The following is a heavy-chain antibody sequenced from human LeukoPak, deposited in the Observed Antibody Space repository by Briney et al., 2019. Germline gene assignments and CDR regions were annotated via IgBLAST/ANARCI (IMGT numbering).Heavy chain of an antibody. V-gene: IGHV3-9*01. D-gene: IGHD2-2*01. CDR2: ISWNSGSI. J-gene: IGHJ4*02. CDR1: GFTFDDYA. Sequence: GRSLRLSCAASGFTFDDYAMHWVRQAPGKGLEWVSGISWNSGSIGYADSVKGRFTISRDNAKNSLYLQMNSLRAEDTALYYCAKDMTGRPAALWGQGTLVTVSS. CDR3: AKDMTGRPAAL.